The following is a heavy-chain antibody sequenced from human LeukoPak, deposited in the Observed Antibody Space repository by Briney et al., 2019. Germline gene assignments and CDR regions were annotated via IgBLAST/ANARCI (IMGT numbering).Heavy chain of an antibody. Sequence: GGSLRLSCAASGFTVSSNYMSWVRQAPGKGLEWVSVIYSGGSTFYADSVKGRLTISRDNSKNTLYLQMDSLRAEDTAVYYCARGHLYSSSSPYYFDYWGQGTLVTVSS. D-gene: IGHD6-6*01. CDR1: GFTVSSNY. CDR2: IYSGGST. J-gene: IGHJ4*02. V-gene: IGHV3-53*01. CDR3: ARGHLYSSSSPYYFDY.